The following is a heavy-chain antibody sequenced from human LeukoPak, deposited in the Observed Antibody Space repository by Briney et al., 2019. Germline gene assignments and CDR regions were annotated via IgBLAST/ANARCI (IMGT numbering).Heavy chain of an antibody. CDR3: AREYSSSWYAGSI. Sequence: GGSLRLSCAASGFTFSSYAMHWVRQAPGKGLEWVAVISYDGSNKYYADSVKGRFTISRDNSKNTLYLQMNSLRAEDTAVYYCAREYSSSWYAGSICGQGTMVTVSS. CDR2: ISYDGSNK. D-gene: IGHD6-13*01. CDR1: GFTFSSYA. J-gene: IGHJ3*02. V-gene: IGHV3-30*04.